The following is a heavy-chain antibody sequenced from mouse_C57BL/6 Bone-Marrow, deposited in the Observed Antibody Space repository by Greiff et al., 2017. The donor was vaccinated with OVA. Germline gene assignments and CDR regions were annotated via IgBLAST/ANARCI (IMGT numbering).Heavy chain of an antibody. J-gene: IGHJ3*01. CDR2: IYPRSGNT. D-gene: IGHD2-3*01. CDR1: GYTFTSYG. V-gene: IGHV1-81*01. Sequence: QVQLQQSGAELARPGASVKLSCKASGYTFTSYGISWVKQRTGQGLEWIGEIYPRSGNTYYNEKFKGKAILTADKSSSTAYMELRSLTSEDSAVYFCARLTYEYWGQGTLVTVSA. CDR3: ARLTYEY.